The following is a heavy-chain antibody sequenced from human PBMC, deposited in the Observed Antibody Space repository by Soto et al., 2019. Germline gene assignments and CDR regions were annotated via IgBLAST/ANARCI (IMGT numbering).Heavy chain of an antibody. CDR1: GYSFAGYW. CDR2: IDPSDSQT. D-gene: IGHD3-22*01. V-gene: IGHV5-10-1*01. Sequence: RGESLKISCNGSGYSFAGYWITWVRQKPGKGLEWMGRIDPSDSQTYYSPSFRGHVTISVTKSITTVFLQWSSLRASDTAMYYCARQVYDSDTGPNFQYYFDSWGQGTQVTVYS. CDR3: ARQVYDSDTGPNFQYYFDS. J-gene: IGHJ4*02.